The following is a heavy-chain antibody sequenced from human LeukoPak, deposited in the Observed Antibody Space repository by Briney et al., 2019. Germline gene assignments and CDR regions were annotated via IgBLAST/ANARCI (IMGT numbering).Heavy chain of an antibody. J-gene: IGHJ4*02. V-gene: IGHV3-23*01. CDR3: AIDPNWGTHS. CDR2: ISGSGGST. Sequence: GGSLRLSCAASGFTFSSYAMSWVRQAPGKGLEWVSAISGSGGSTYYADSVRGRFTISRDNSKNALYLQMNSLRVEDTAVYYCAIDPNWGTHSWGQGVLVTVSS. CDR1: GFTFSSYA. D-gene: IGHD7-27*01.